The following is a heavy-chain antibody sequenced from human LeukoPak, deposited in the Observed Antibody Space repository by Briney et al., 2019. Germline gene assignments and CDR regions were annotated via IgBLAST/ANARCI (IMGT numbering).Heavy chain of an antibody. J-gene: IGHJ3*02. V-gene: IGHV1-2*02. CDR2: INPNSGGT. CDR1: GYTFTGYY. Sequence: ASVKVSCKASGYTFTGYYMHWVRQAPGQGLEWMGWINPNSGGTNYAQKFQGRVTMTRGTSISTAHMELSRLRSDDTAVYYCARVKSYYYDTSDKDAFDIWGQGTMVTVSS. D-gene: IGHD3-22*01. CDR3: ARVKSYYYDTSDKDAFDI.